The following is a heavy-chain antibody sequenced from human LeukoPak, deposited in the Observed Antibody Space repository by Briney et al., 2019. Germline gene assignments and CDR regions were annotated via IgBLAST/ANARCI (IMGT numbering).Heavy chain of an antibody. CDR2: MNQDGSVR. CDR1: GFTFSSDW. Sequence: GGSLGLSCAASGFTFSSDWMSWVRQAPGKGLEWVANMNQDGSVRQYVDSVKGRFTISRDNAKNSLYLQMNSLRAEDTAVYFCSSGPNFDYWGQGTLVTVSS. V-gene: IGHV3-7*05. D-gene: IGHD3/OR15-3a*01. CDR3: SSGPNFDY. J-gene: IGHJ4*02.